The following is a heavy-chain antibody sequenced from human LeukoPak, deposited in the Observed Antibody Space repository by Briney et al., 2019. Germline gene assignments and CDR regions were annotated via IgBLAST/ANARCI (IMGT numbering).Heavy chain of an antibody. V-gene: IGHV4-30-4*01. Sequence: TSQTLSLTCTVSGGSISSGDHYWSWIRQPPGKGLEWIGYIYYSGSTYYNPSLKSRVTISVDTSKNQFSLKLSSVTAADTAVYYCAREYSSSWYRRIDYWGQGTLVTVSS. J-gene: IGHJ4*02. CDR1: GGSISSGDHY. CDR3: AREYSSSWYRRIDY. CDR2: IYYSGST. D-gene: IGHD6-13*01.